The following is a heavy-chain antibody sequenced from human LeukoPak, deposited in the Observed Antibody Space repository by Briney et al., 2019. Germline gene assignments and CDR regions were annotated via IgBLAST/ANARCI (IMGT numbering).Heavy chain of an antibody. J-gene: IGHJ6*02. CDR1: GFTVSSNY. CDR2: IYSGGST. Sequence: QPGRSLRLSCAASGFTVSSNYMSWVRQAPGKGLEWVSVIYSGGSTYYADSVKGRFTISRDNSKNTLYLQMNSLRAEDTAVYYCARRSEYSGSYFYGMDVWGQGTTVTVSS. D-gene: IGHD1-26*01. CDR3: ARRSEYSGSYFYGMDV. V-gene: IGHV3-66*04.